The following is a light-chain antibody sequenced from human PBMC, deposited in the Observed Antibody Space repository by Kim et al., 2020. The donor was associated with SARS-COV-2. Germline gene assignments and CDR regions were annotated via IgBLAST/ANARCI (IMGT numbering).Light chain of an antibody. CDR3: QQYASSPIT. Sequence: FPGERAPRSCRASQSVSNTYLAWYQQKPGQARMLLIYVASSRATSIPYRISGSGSGTDFTLTISRLEPEDFAVYYCQQYASSPITFGQGTRPEIK. J-gene: IGKJ5*01. V-gene: IGKV3-20*01. CDR1: QSVSNTY. CDR2: VAS.